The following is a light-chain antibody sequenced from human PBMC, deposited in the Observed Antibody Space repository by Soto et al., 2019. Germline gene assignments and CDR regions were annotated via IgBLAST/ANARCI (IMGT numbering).Light chain of an antibody. CDR2: GVS. CDR3: QQYDFWPRT. V-gene: IGKV3-15*01. CDR1: QSLNSK. J-gene: IGKJ1*01. Sequence: EIVMTQSPATLSVSTGQSATLSCRASQSLNSKLAWYQQKPGQAPRLLIYGVSTRATGIPARFSGSGSGTEFTLTISSLQSEDFAVYYCQQYDFWPRTFAQGTKVDIK.